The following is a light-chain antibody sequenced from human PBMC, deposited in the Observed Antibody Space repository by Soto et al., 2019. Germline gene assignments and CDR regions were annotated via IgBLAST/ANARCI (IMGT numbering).Light chain of an antibody. Sequence: QSVLTQPASVSGSPGQSITLSCTGTSNDIGSYNYVSWFQQHPGKAPKLIIYEVTNRPSGISTRFSGSKSGNTASLTISGLQAEDEADYYCSSYKFSTTLRVFGGGTKL. CDR3: SSYKFSTTLRV. CDR2: EVT. J-gene: IGLJ3*02. CDR1: SNDIGSYNY. V-gene: IGLV2-14*01.